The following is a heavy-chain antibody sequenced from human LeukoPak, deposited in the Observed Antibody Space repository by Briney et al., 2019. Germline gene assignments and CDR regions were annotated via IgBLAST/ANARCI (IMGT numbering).Heavy chain of an antibody. J-gene: IGHJ3*02. D-gene: IGHD6-13*01. CDR1: GFSLSTSGVG. CDR3: ALTRYSSSWALAFDI. Sequence: SGPTLVKPTQTLTLTCTFSGFSLSTSGVGVGWIRQPPGKALEWLALIYWDDDKRYSPSLKSRLTITKDTSKNQVVLTMTNMDPEDTATYYCALTRYSSSWALAFDIWGQGTMVTVSS. V-gene: IGHV2-5*02. CDR2: IYWDDDK.